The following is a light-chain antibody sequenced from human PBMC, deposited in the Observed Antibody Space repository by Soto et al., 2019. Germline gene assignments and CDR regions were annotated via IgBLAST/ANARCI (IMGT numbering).Light chain of an antibody. CDR1: QSITRW. J-gene: IGKJ4*01. CDR3: QQYNSNSLLT. V-gene: IGKV1-5*03. CDR2: KAS. Sequence: DIQMTQSPSTRSASVGDRVTITCRASQSITRWLAWYQHKPGKAXTLLIYKASSLENGVPSRFSGSGSGTEFTLTISSMQTDDFANYYCQQYNSNSLLTFGGGTKVDIK.